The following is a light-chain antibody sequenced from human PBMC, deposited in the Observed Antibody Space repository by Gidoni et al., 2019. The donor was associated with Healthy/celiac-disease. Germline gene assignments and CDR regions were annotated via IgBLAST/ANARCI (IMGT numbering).Light chain of an antibody. J-gene: IGKJ4*01. CDR2: GAS. V-gene: IGKV3-20*01. CDR1: QSVSSSY. CDR3: QQYAKPRGPT. Sequence: DIVLTQSPGTLSLSPGERATLSCRASQSVSSSYLAWYQQKPGQAPRLLIYGASSRATGIPDRFSGSGSGTDFTLTISRLEPEDFAVYYCQQYAKPRGPTFGGGTKVEIK.